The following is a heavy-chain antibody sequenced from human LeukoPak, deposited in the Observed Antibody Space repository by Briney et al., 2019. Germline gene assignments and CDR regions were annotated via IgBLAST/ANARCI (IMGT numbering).Heavy chain of an antibody. CDR1: GFTFGDYA. CDR2: VSGSGDSA. Sequence: GRSLRLSCTASGFTSGFTFGDYAMTWVRQAPGKGLEWVSAVSGSGDSANYADSVKGRFTISRDNSKNTLYLQMNSLRAEDTAVYYCAKNMRYFDWLLYPPDAFDIWGQGTMVTVSS. D-gene: IGHD3-9*01. V-gene: IGHV3-23*01. CDR3: AKNMRYFDWLLYPPDAFDI. J-gene: IGHJ3*02.